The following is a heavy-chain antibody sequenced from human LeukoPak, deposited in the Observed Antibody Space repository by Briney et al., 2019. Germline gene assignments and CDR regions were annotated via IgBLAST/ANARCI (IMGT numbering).Heavy chain of an antibody. J-gene: IGHJ4*02. Sequence: ASVKVSCKASGYRFTSYGMQWVRQAPGQRLEWMGWINAGNGNTKYSQKFQSRVTITIDTSASSAYMELSSLRSEDTAVYYCARDYYSSGSYYNDYWGQGTLVTVSS. D-gene: IGHD3-10*01. V-gene: IGHV1-3*01. CDR2: INAGNGNT. CDR3: ARDYYSSGSYYNDY. CDR1: GYRFTSYG.